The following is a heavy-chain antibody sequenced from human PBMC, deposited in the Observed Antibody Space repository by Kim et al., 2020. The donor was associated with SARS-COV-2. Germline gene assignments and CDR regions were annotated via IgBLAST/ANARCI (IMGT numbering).Heavy chain of an antibody. J-gene: IGHJ6*02. CDR1: GFTFSSYW. D-gene: IGHD3-3*01. V-gene: IGHV3-7*03. Sequence: GGSLRLSCAASGFTFSSYWMSWVRQAPGKGLEWVANIKQDGSEKYYVDSVKGRFTISRDNAKNSLYLQMNSLRAEDTAVYYCVGLATMFLEWSDLRFMDVWGQGTTVTVSS. CDR2: IKQDGSEK. CDR3: VGLATMFLEWSDLRFMDV.